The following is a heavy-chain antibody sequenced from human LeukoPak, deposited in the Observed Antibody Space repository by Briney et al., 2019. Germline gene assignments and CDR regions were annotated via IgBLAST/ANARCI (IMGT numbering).Heavy chain of an antibody. D-gene: IGHD3-22*01. Sequence: ASVKVSCKAPSRISWVRQAPGQGLEWMGWIGTYGGDTYYAQKFQGRITVTTDTSTSTVYMELRCLRSDDTAVYYCARDLWNFYDDSGYNRDLDSWGQGTLVTVSS. J-gene: IGHJ4*02. V-gene: IGHV1-18*01. CDR2: IGTYGGDT. CDR1: SR. CDR3: ARDLWNFYDDSGYNRDLDS.